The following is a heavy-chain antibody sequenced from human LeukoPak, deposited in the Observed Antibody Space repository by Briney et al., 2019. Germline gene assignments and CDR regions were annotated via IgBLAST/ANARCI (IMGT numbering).Heavy chain of an antibody. D-gene: IGHD6-13*01. V-gene: IGHV3-30*02. J-gene: IGHJ4*02. CDR1: GINFRSSG. CDR2: IQNDGSDK. Sequence: GGSLRLSCAASGINFRSSGMHWVRQAPGKGLERVTLIQNDGSDKYYAASVKGRFTISRDNSKNTVYLHMASLRADDTALYYCAREGGRAVPGRFDQWGQGTLVTVSS. CDR3: AREGGRAVPGRFDQ.